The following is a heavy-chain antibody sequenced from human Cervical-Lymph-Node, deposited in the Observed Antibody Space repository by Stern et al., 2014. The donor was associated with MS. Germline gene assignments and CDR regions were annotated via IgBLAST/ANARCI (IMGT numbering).Heavy chain of an antibody. Sequence: EVQLVESGGGLVQPGRSLRLSCAASGFTFDDYVMHWVRQAPGKGLEWVSGISWNSGSIGYADSVKGRFTISRDNAKNSLFLQMNSLRAEDTALYYCWASSGWYDYWGQGTLVTVSS. CDR1: GFTFDDYV. V-gene: IGHV3-9*01. CDR3: WASSGWYDY. CDR2: ISWNSGSI. J-gene: IGHJ4*02. D-gene: IGHD6-19*01.